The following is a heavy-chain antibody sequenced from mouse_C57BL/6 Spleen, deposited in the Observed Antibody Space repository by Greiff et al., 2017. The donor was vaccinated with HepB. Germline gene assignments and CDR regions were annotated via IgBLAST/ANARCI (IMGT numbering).Heavy chain of an antibody. Sequence: VQLQQSGPELVKPGASVKISCKASGYTFTDYYMNWVKQSHGKSLEWIGDINPNNGGTSYNQKFKGKATLTVDKSSSTAYMELRSLTSEDSVVYYCGGGVYSFDYWGQGTTLTVSS. CDR2: INPNNGGT. V-gene: IGHV1-26*01. CDR1: GYTFTDYY. J-gene: IGHJ2*01. CDR3: GGGVYSFDY.